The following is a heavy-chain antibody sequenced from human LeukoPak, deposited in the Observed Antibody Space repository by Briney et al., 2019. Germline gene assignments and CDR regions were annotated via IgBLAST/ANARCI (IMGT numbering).Heavy chain of an antibody. V-gene: IGHV3-23*01. Sequence: PGGSLRLSCAASGFTFSSYAMSWVRQAPGKGLEWVSAISDSGGTTYYAESVKGRFTMSRDNSKNTLYLQMNSLRVEDTAEYYCAKFNGGYCSSISCPNWFDSWGQGTLVTVSS. CDR3: AKFNGGYCSSISCPNWFDS. CDR1: GFTFSSYA. J-gene: IGHJ5*01. D-gene: IGHD2-2*01. CDR2: ISDSGGTT.